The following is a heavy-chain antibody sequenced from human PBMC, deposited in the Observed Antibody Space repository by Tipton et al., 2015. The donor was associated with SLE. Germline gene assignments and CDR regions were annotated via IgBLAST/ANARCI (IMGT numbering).Heavy chain of an antibody. CDR3: TKEIRGYYSAQ. J-gene: IGHJ6*02. CDR2: ISYDGSLK. Sequence: QLVQSGGGVVQPGGSLRLSCVGSGFTFRNFAMHWVRQAPGKGLEWVAFISYDGSLKSYADSVRGRFTISRDQSEGTLYLQLDSLRREDTAMYFCTKEIRGYYSAQWGQGTTVTVSS. CDR1: GFTFRNFA. D-gene: IGHD3-22*01. V-gene: IGHV3-30*02.